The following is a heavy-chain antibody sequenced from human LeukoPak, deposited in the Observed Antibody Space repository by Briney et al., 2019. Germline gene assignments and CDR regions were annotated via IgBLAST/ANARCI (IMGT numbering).Heavy chain of an antibody. Sequence: GASVKVSCKASGFTFTSSAMQWVRQARGQRLEWIGWIVVGSGNTNYAQKFQESVTITRDMSTSTAYMELSSLRSEDTAVYYCAADISSGVLYYYYYYGMDVWGQGTTVTVSS. CDR1: GFTFTSSA. V-gene: IGHV1-58*02. D-gene: IGHD3-10*01. CDR3: AADISSGVLYYYYYYGMDV. CDR2: IVVGSGNT. J-gene: IGHJ6*02.